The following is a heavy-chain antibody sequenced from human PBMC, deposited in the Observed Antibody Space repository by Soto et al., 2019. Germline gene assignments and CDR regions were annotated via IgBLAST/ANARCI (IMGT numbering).Heavy chain of an antibody. CDR3: ARASGYGDYYYFDY. V-gene: IGHV3-53*01. Sequence: EVQLVESGGGLIQPGGSLRLSCAASGFTVSSNYMSWVRQAPGKGLEWVSVIYSGDSTYYADSVKGRFTISRDNSKNTLYLQMNSLRAEDTAVYYCARASGYGDYYYFDYWGQGTLVTVSS. J-gene: IGHJ4*02. D-gene: IGHD4-17*01. CDR1: GFTVSSNY. CDR2: IYSGDST.